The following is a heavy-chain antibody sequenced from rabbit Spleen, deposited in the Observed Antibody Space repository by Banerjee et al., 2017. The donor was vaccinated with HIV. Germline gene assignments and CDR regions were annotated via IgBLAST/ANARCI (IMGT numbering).Heavy chain of an antibody. D-gene: IGHD4-1*01. J-gene: IGHJ4*01. V-gene: IGHV1S40*01. Sequence: QSLEESGGDLVKPGASLTLTCTASGFSFSSSDYMCWVRQAPGKGLEWIGCVDIGGSDFTYFASWAKGRFTISKTSSTTVTLQMTSLTAADTATYFCARDAASSGWGVLLYYFNLWGQGTLVTVS. CDR3: ARDAASSGWGVLLYYFNL. CDR1: GFSFSSSDY. CDR2: VDIGGSDFT.